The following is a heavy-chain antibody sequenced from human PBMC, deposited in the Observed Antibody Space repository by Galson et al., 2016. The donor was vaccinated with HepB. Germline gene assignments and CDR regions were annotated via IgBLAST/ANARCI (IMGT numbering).Heavy chain of an antibody. CDR1: GYTFENYG. D-gene: IGHD2-15*01. V-gene: IGHV1-18*01. CDR2: ISVYNGNP. Sequence: SVKVSCKASGYTFENYGISWVRQAPGQGLQWMGWISVYNGNPKYGPRFQGRVTLTTDTTTRTAYMALRSLRSDDTAVYYCARDVPVDAATLCDYWGQGTQVTVSS. J-gene: IGHJ4*02. CDR3: ARDVPVDAATLCDY.